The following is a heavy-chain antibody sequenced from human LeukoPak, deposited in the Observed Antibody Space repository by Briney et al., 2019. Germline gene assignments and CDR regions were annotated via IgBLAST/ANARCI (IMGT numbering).Heavy chain of an antibody. CDR3: AKVRWDNSGWYYLDS. Sequence: PGGSLRLSCAASGFTFSNSALSWVRQAPGKGLEWVSDISGSGGSTYYADSVKGRFTISRDNSKSTLLLQMNSLRAEDTAVYYCAKVRWDNSGWYYLDSWGQGTLVTVSS. CDR1: GFTFSNSA. D-gene: IGHD6-19*01. CDR2: ISGSGGST. J-gene: IGHJ4*02. V-gene: IGHV3-23*01.